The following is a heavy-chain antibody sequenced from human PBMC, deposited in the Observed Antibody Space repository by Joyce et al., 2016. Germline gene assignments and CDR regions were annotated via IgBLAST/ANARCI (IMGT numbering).Heavy chain of an antibody. D-gene: IGHD2-21*01. Sequence: EVQLVESGGGLVQPGGSLRLTCSASGFTFDFYYMSWGRQAPGKGREWVATIKQDGSDTFYVDSVKGRFTISRDHATNSLSLQMSSLRAEDTGIYFCARGANCGGECYSDYWGQGTLVAVSS. V-gene: IGHV3-7*01. CDR2: IKQDGSDT. J-gene: IGHJ4*02. CDR1: GFTFDFYY. CDR3: ARGANCGGECYSDY.